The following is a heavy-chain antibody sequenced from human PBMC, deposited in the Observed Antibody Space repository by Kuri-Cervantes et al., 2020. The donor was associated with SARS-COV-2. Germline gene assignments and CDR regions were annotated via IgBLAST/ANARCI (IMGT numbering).Heavy chain of an antibody. CDR3: ARSGSYPYYYYGMDV. CDR2: ISSSSSTI. J-gene: IGHJ6*02. Sequence: LSLTCAASGFTFSSYAMSWVRQAPGKGLEWVSYISSSSSTIYYADSVKGRFTISRDNSKNSLYLQMNSLRTEDTALYYCARSGSYPYYYYGMDVWGQGTTVTVSS. D-gene: IGHD1-26*01. CDR1: GFTFSSYA. V-gene: IGHV3-48*04.